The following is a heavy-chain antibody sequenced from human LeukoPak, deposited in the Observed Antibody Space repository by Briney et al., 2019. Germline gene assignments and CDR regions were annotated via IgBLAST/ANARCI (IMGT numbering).Heavy chain of an antibody. CDR3: AREGYSYGFDY. D-gene: IGHD5-18*01. Sequence: SETLSLTCTVSGGSISSSSYYWGWIRQPPGKGLEWIGSIYYSGSTYYNPSLKSRVTISVDTSKNQFSLKLSSVTAADTAVYYCAREGYSYGFDYWGQGTLVTVSS. CDR2: IYYSGST. J-gene: IGHJ4*02. CDR1: GGSISSSSYY. V-gene: IGHV4-39*02.